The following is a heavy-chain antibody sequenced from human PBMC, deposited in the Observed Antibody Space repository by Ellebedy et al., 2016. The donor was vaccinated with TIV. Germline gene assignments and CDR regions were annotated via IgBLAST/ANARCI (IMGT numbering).Heavy chain of an antibody. D-gene: IGHD3-9*01. Sequence: MPSETLSLTCTVSGYSISSGYYWGWIRQPPGKGLEWIGSIYRSGSTYYNPSLKSRVTISVDTSNNQLSLNLSSVTAADTAVDYCARARGISGYFDWPTSPPDIWGQGTMVTVSS. V-gene: IGHV4-38-2*02. CDR1: GYSISSGYY. CDR3: ARARGISGYFDWPTSPPDI. CDR2: IYRSGST. J-gene: IGHJ3*02.